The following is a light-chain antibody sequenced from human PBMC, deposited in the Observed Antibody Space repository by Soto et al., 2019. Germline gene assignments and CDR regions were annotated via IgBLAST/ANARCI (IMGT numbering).Light chain of an antibody. CDR1: QSVSSY. Sequence: EIVLTQSPATLSLSPGERATLSRRASQSVSSYLAWYQQKPGQAPRLLIYDASNRATGIPARFSGSGSGTDFTLTISSLEPEDFAVYYCQQRSIPLTFGGGTKV. V-gene: IGKV3-11*01. CDR2: DAS. CDR3: QQRSIPLT. J-gene: IGKJ4*01.